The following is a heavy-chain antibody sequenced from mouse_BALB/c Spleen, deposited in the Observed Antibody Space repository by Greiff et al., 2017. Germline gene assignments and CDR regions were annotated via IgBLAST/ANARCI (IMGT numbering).Heavy chain of an antibody. CDR3: AIITTAFAY. Sequence: VQLQQSGAELVRPGTSVKVSCKASGYAFTNYLIEWVKQRPGQGLEWIGVINPGSGGTNYNEKFKGKATLTADKSSSTAYMQLSSLTSDDSAVYFCAIITTAFAYWGQGTLVTVSA. CDR2: INPGSGGT. V-gene: IGHV1-54*01. D-gene: IGHD1-2*01. CDR1: GYAFTNYL. J-gene: IGHJ3*01.